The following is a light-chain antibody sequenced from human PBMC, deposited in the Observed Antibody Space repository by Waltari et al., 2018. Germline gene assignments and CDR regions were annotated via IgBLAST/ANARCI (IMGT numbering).Light chain of an antibody. V-gene: IGKV4-1*01. J-gene: IGKJ4*01. CDR2: WAS. CDR3: QQYYSTPLT. Sequence: DIVMTQSPDSLAVSLGERATINCKSSQSVLYSSNNDRNYLAWYQQKPGQPPKLLFYWASTRESGVPDRFRGSGSETDSTLTISSLQAEDVAVYFCQQYYSTPLTFGGGTKVEIK. CDR1: QSVLYSSNNDRNY.